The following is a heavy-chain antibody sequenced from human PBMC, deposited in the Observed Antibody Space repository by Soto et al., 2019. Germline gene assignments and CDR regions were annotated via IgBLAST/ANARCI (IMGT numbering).Heavy chain of an antibody. J-gene: IGHJ4*02. V-gene: IGHV1-58*01. CDR2: IVVGSGNT. Sequence: SVKVSCKASGFTFTSSAVQWVRQARGQRLEWIGWIVVGSGNTNYAQKFQERVTITRDMSTSTAYMELSSLRSEDTAVYYCAAVGNYVGYFDYWGQGTLVTVSS. CDR1: GFTFTSSA. D-gene: IGHD1-7*01. CDR3: AAVGNYVGYFDY.